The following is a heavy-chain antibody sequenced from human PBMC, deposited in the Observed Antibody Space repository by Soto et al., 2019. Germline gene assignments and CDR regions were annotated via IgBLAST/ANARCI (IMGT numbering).Heavy chain of an antibody. J-gene: IGHJ4*02. V-gene: IGHV1-58*01. CDR2: IVVGSGNT. Sequence: SVKVSCKASGFTFTSSAVQWVRQARGQRLEWIGWIVVGSGNTNYAQKFQERVTITRDMSTSTAYMELSSLRSEDTAVYYCAAVGNYVGYFDYWGQGTLVTVSS. CDR1: GFTFTSSA. D-gene: IGHD1-7*01. CDR3: AAVGNYVGYFDY.